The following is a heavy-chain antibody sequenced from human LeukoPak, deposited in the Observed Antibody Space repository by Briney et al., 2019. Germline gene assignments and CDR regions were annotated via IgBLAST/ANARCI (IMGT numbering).Heavy chain of an antibody. CDR2: ISPYNAYR. CDR1: GHTTNTYG. D-gene: IGHD2-15*01. J-gene: IGHJ6*03. Sequence: ASVKVSCKASGHTTNTYGISWVRQVPGQGLERIGWISPYNAYRKYADRFQGRVTLTTDTSTTTSYMELRSLRSDDTALYFCANVAKGRYFFYYMDVWGRGTTVTVS. CDR3: ANVAKGRYFFYYMDV. V-gene: IGHV1-18*01.